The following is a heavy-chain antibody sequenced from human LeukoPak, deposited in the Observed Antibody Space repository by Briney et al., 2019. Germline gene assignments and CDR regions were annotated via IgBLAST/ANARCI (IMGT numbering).Heavy chain of an antibody. CDR1: GYSFTDYY. CDR2: ITPNSGGT. CDR3: ARGSRNYCDSGSCYNKGNWFDP. Sequence: ASVKVSCKTSGYSFTDYYMHWVRQAPGQGLEWMGWITPNSGGTKYEQKFQGRVTMTSDTSVSTVYIELSRLTSDDVAVYYCARGSRNYCDSGSCYNKGNWFDPWGQGTPVTVSS. V-gene: IGHV1-2*02. J-gene: IGHJ5*02. D-gene: IGHD3-10*01.